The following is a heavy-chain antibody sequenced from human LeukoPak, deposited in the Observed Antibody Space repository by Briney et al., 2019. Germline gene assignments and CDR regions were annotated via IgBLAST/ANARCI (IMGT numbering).Heavy chain of an antibody. V-gene: IGHV3-23*01. CDR3: AKFSAPSGGSSGWPWVIDN. J-gene: IGHJ4*02. Sequence: GGSLRLSCAASGFTFSSYAMTWVRQAPGKGLEWVSALSGSGNTVYYANSVKGRFTISRDNSKNSLSLQMNSLRVEDTALYYCAKFSAPSGGSSGWPWVIDNWGQGTLVTVSS. CDR1: GFTFSSYA. CDR2: LSGSGNTV. D-gene: IGHD6-25*01.